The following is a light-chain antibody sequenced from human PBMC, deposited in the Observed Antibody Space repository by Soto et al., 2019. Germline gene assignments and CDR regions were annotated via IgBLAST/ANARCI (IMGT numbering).Light chain of an antibody. CDR1: QSVSSN. J-gene: IGKJ1*01. CDR2: EAS. CDR3: QQYNNWPQP. V-gene: IGKV3-15*01. Sequence: EIGMTQSPATLSVSPGERATLYCRASQSVSSNLAWYQQKPGQAPRLLIYEASTRATGIPARFSGSGSGTEFTVTISSLQSEDFAIYYCQQYNNWPQPFGQGTKVDIK.